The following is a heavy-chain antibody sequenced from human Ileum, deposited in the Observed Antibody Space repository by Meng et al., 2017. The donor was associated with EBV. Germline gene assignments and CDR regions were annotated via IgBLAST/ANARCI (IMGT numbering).Heavy chain of an antibody. Sequence: QVTPGQSGPGVKQPGASGKVFCKASDYTFMGYGVSWVRQAPGQGLEWMAWLGAHDGDTSHAPKFQGRVTVSADRPTATAYMELRSLRSDDTAVYYCARGTPGRSYTDYWGQGTLVTVSS. CDR3: ARGTPGRSYTDY. V-gene: IGHV1-18*01. CDR1: DYTFMGYG. J-gene: IGHJ4*02. D-gene: IGHD1-26*01. CDR2: LGAHDGDT.